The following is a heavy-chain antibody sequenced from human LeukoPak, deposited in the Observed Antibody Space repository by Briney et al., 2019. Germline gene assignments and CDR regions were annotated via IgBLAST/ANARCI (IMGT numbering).Heavy chain of an antibody. CDR2: MKQDGSEK. CDR3: ARGSDNSGYRSLGN. J-gene: IGHJ4*02. CDR1: GFTFGDYA. D-gene: IGHD3-22*01. V-gene: IGHV3-7*01. Sequence: GGSLRLSCTASGFTFGDYAISWVRQAPGKGLEWVANMKQDGSEKNYVGSVKGRFTISRDNAKNSLYLQMNSLRAEDTAVYYCARGSDNSGYRSLGNWGQGTLVTVSS.